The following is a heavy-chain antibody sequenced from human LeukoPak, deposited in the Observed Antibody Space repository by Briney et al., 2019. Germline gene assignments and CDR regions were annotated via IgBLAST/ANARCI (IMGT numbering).Heavy chain of an antibody. CDR2: IIPIFGTA. CDR3: ARSIGDYYDSSGYYYSAFDI. CDR1: GGTFSSYA. V-gene: IGHV1-69*13. J-gene: IGHJ3*02. D-gene: IGHD3-22*01. Sequence: SVKVSCKASGGTFSSYAISWVRQAPGQGLEWMGGIIPIFGTANYAQKFQGRVTITADESTSTAYMELSSLRSEDTAVYYCARSIGDYYDSSGYYYSAFDIWGQGTMVTVSP.